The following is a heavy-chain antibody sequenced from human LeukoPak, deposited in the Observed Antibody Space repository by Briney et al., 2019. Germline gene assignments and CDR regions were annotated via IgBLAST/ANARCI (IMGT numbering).Heavy chain of an antibody. J-gene: IGHJ4*02. CDR3: ARALSVVILFDY. D-gene: IGHD3-22*01. V-gene: IGHV1-3*01. CDR1: GYTFTSYA. Sequence: ASVKVSCKASGYTFTSYAMHWVRQAPGQRLEWMGWINAGNGNTKYSQKFQGRVTITRDTSASTAYMELRSLRSDDTAVYYCARALSVVILFDYWGQGTLVTVSS. CDR2: INAGNGNT.